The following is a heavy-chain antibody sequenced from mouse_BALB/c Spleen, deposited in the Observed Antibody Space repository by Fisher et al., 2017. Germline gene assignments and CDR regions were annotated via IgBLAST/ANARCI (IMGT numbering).Heavy chain of an antibody. V-gene: IGHV1S135*01. Sequence: KFKGKATLTVDKSSSTAFMHLNSLTSEDSAVYYCARGDYGSSYGYFDVWGAGTTVTVSS. D-gene: IGHD1-1*01. CDR3: ARGDYGSSYGYFDV. J-gene: IGHJ1*01.